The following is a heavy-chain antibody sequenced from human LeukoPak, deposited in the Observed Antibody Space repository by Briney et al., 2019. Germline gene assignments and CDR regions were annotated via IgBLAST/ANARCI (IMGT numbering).Heavy chain of an antibody. V-gene: IGHV3-21*01. CDR2: ISSSSSYI. D-gene: IGHD2-15*01. CDR1: GFTFSSYS. J-gene: IGHJ5*02. Sequence: GGSLRLXCAASGFTFSSYSMNWVRRAPGKGLEWVSSISSSSSYIYYADSVKGRFTISRDNAKNSLYLQMNSLRAEDTAVYYCAGSERRVADPWGQGTLVTVSS. CDR3: AGSERRVADP.